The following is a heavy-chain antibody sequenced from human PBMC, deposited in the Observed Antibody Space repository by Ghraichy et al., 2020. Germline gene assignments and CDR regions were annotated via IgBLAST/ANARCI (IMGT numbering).Heavy chain of an antibody. J-gene: IGHJ3*02. Sequence: GSLRLSCAASGFTFSSYSMNWVRQAPGKGLEWVSYISSSSSTIYYADSVKGRFTISRDNAKNSLYLQMNSLRDEDTAVYYCARDGHYYDSSGYYYAAFDIWGQGTMVTVSS. CDR1: GFTFSSYS. CDR2: ISSSSSTI. D-gene: IGHD3-22*01. CDR3: ARDGHYYDSSGYYYAAFDI. V-gene: IGHV3-48*02.